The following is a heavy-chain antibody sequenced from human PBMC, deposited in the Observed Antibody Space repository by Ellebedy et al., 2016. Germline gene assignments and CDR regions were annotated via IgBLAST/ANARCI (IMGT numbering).Heavy chain of an antibody. D-gene: IGHD6-19*01. V-gene: IGHV4-31*03. CDR1: GGSINSVGDY. Sequence: LRLXXNVSGGSINSVGDYWSWIRQHPGKGLEWIGYIYYSGSTHYNPPLQSRVTILVDTSKNQFALKLSSVTAADTAVYYCARGKRGIAVVPHYMDVWGKGTTVTVSS. J-gene: IGHJ6*03. CDR3: ARGKRGIAVVPHYMDV. CDR2: IYYSGST.